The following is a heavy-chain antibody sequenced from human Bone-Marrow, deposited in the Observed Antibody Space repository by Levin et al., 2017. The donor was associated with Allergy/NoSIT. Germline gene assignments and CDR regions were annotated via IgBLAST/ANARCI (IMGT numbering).Heavy chain of an antibody. CDR2: ISYDGGHK. CDR1: GFTFSAFG. J-gene: IGHJ4*02. CDR3: TRDRGEWGQFYFDY. D-gene: IGHD1-26*01. Sequence: GESLKISCAASGFTFSAFGMHWVRQPPGRGLEWVAVISYDGGHKFYADSVKGRFTISRDNSKNTHHLQMNSLRAEDTAVYYCTRDRGEWGQFYFDYWGQGILVTVSS. V-gene: IGHV3-33*01.